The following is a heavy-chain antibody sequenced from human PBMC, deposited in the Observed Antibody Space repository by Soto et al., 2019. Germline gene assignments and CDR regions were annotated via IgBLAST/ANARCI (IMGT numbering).Heavy chain of an antibody. D-gene: IGHD3-10*01. CDR3: ARDLAGLGFGEFFREGYYMDV. CDR1: GYTFTSYY. CDR2: INPSGGST. V-gene: IGHV1-46*03. Sequence: ASVKVSCKASGYTFTSYYMHWVRQAPGQGLEWMGIINPSGGSTSYAQKFQGRVTMTRDTSTSTVYMELSSLRSEDTAVYYCARDLAGLGFGEFFREGYYMDVWGKGTTVTVSS. J-gene: IGHJ6*03.